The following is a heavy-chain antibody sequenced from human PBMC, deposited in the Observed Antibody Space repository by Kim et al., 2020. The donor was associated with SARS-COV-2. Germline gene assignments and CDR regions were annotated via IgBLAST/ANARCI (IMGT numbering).Heavy chain of an antibody. Sequence: GGSLRLSCAASGFTFSSYGMHWVRQAPGKGLEWVAVIWYDGSNKYYADSVKGRFPISRDNSKNTLYLQMNSLRAEDTAVYYCASTYGSGSYKQGYFDYWGQGTLVTVSS. CDR3: ASTYGSGSYKQGYFDY. J-gene: IGHJ4*02. CDR2: IWYDGSNK. CDR1: GFTFSSYG. V-gene: IGHV3-33*01. D-gene: IGHD3-10*01.